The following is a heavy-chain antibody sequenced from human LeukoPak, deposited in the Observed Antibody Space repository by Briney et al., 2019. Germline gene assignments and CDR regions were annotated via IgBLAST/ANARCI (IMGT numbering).Heavy chain of an antibody. CDR1: GFTFSSYE. D-gene: IGHD2-21*02. J-gene: IGHJ4*02. CDR3: ARVNRVTAIQELDY. Sequence: GGSLRLSCAASGFTFSSYEMNWVRQAPGKGLEWVSYISSSGSTIYYADSVKGRFTISRDNAKNSLYLQMNSLRAEDTAVYYCARVNRVTAIQELDYWGQGTLVTVSS. CDR2: ISSSGSTI. V-gene: IGHV3-48*03.